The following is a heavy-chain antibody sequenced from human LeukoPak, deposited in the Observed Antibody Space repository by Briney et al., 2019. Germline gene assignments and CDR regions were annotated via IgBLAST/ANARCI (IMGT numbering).Heavy chain of an antibody. Sequence: GGSLRLSCAASGFTVSSNYMSWVRQAPGKGLEWVSVIYSGGSTYYADSVKGRFTISRDNARNSLYLQMNSLRVEDTAVYYCAKDRVGGALEFWGQGTLAIVSS. J-gene: IGHJ4*02. CDR3: AKDRVGGALEF. CDR2: IYSGGST. CDR1: GFTVSSNY. D-gene: IGHD2-21*01. V-gene: IGHV3-66*01.